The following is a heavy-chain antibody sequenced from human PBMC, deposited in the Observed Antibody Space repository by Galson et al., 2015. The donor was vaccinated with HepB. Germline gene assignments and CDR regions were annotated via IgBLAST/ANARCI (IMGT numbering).Heavy chain of an antibody. Sequence: SLRLSCAASGFTISDYGIDWVRLPPGKGQEWVSGIGSSGTIYYTDSVKGRFTISRDNSKNTVYLQMDSLSAEDTAQYYCAVNMRRGTSDYWGQGTLVTVSS. CDR3: AVNMRRGTSDY. CDR2: IGSSGTI. CDR1: GFTISDYG. D-gene: IGHD1-1*01. V-gene: IGHV3-23*01. J-gene: IGHJ4*02.